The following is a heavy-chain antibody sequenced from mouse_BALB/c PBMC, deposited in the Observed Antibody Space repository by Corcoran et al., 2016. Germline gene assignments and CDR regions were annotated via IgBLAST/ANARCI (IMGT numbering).Heavy chain of an antibody. V-gene: IGHV9-3-1*01. D-gene: IGHD1-1*01. J-gene: IGHJ3*01. CDR2: INTYTGEP. CDR3: ARPHYYGSSYVGAWFAY. CDR1: GYTFTNYG. Sequence: QIQLVQSGPELKKPGETVKISCKASGYTFTNYGMNWVKQAPGKGLKWMGWINTYTGEPTYADDFKGRFAFSLETSASTAYLQINNLKNEDTATYFCARPHYYGSSYVGAWFAYWGQGTLVTVSA.